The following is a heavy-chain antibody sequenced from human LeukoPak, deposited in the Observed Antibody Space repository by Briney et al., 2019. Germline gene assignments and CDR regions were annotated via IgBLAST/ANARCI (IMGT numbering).Heavy chain of an antibody. CDR3: ARASHSLVTTWYRYYFDY. D-gene: IGHD4-11*01. J-gene: IGHJ4*02. CDR2: IRYDGSNK. V-gene: IGHV3-30*02. CDR1: GFTFSSYG. Sequence: GGSLRLSCAASGFTFSSYGMSWVRQAPGKGLGWVAFIRYDGSNKSYADSVKGRFTISRDNAKNSLYLQMNSLRAEDTAVYYCARASHSLVTTWYRYYFDYWGQGTLVTVSS.